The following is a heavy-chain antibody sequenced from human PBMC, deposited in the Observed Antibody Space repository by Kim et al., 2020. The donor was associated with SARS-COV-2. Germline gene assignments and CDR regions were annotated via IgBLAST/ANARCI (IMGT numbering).Heavy chain of an antibody. Sequence: TRYSPSFQGQVTISADKSISTAYLQWSSLKASDTAMYYCAVYSNGWMGYWGQGTLVTVSS. CDR2: T. D-gene: IGHD6-19*01. CDR3: AVYSNGWMGY. J-gene: IGHJ4*02. V-gene: IGHV5-51*01.